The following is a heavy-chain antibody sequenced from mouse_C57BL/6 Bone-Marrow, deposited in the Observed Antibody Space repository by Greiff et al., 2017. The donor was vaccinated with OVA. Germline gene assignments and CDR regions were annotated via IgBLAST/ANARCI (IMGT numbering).Heavy chain of an antibody. CDR1: GFTFSDFY. Sequence: EVQLVESGGGLVQSGRSLRLSCATSGFTFSDFYMEWVRQAPGKGLEWIAASRNKANDYTTEYSASVKGRFIVSRDTSQSILYLQMNALRAEDTAIYYCARDASGTSGAMDYWGQGTSVTVSS. D-gene: IGHD4-1*01. V-gene: IGHV7-1*01. CDR3: ARDASGTSGAMDY. CDR2: SRNKANDYTT. J-gene: IGHJ4*01.